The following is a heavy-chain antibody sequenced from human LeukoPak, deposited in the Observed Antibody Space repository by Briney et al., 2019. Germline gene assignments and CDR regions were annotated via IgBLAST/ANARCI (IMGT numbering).Heavy chain of an antibody. J-gene: IGHJ4*02. V-gene: IGHV5-51*01. CDR2: IYPGDSDT. CDR3: ARHETGPYFDY. CDR1: GYSFTSYW. D-gene: IGHD1-1*01. Sequence: GESLKISCQGSGYSFTSYWIGWVRQMPGKGLECMGIIYPGDSDTRYSPSFQGQVTISADKSISTAYLQRSSLTASDTAMYYCARHETGPYFDYWGQGTLVTVSS.